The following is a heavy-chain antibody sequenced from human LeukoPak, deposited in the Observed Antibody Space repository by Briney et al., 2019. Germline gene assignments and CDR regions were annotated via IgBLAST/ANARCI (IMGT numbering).Heavy chain of an antibody. CDR2: ISGSGGST. Sequence: PGGSLRLSCAASGFTFSSNAMSWVRHPPGKGMEWVSAISGSGGSTYYADSVKGRFTISRDNSKNTLYLQMNSLRAEDTDVYYCAKSSSGWYSFDYWGQGTLVTVSS. CDR1: GFTFSSNA. CDR3: AKSSSGWYSFDY. D-gene: IGHD6-19*01. J-gene: IGHJ4*02. V-gene: IGHV3-23*01.